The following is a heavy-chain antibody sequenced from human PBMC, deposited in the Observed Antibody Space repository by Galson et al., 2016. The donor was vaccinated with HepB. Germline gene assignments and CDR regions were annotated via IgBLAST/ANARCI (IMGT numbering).Heavy chain of an antibody. CDR3: AKAGGTSDWYFDL. CDR1: GFSFSSYG. V-gene: IGHV3-33*06. CDR2: VWYDGSYK. Sequence: SLRLSCAASGFSFSSYGMHWVRQTPGKGLEWVATVWYDGSYKYFTDSVKGRFAISRDNSNNTLSLQMTSLRAEDTGVYFCAKAGGTSDWYFDLWGRGTLVTVSP. J-gene: IGHJ2*01. D-gene: IGHD4-23*01.